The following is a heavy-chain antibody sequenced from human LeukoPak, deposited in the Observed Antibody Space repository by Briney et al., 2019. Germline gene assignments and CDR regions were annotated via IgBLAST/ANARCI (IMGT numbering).Heavy chain of an antibody. CDR2: IYYSGNT. V-gene: IGHV4-59*01. J-gene: IGHJ4*02. Sequence: MASETLSLTCTVSGGSISSYYWSWIRQPPGKGLEWIGYIYYSGNTNYNPSLKSRVTISVDTSKNQFSLKLSSVTAADTAVYYCARAGYSGYDEFDYWGQGTLVAVSS. D-gene: IGHD5-12*01. CDR1: GGSISSYY. CDR3: ARAGYSGYDEFDY.